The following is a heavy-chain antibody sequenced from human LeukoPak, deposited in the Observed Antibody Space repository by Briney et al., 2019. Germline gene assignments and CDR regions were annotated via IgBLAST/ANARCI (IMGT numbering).Heavy chain of an antibody. CDR2: IYTSGST. V-gene: IGHV4-4*07. CDR1: GGSISGYY. J-gene: IGHJ6*03. Sequence: SETLPLTCTVSGGSISGYYWSWIRQPAGKGLEWIGRIYTSGSTNYNPSLESRVTISVDKSKNQFSLKLSSVTAADTAVYYCARDAGTGTTGNYYYYMDVWGKGTTVTVSS. D-gene: IGHD1-7*01. CDR3: ARDAGTGTTGNYYYYMDV.